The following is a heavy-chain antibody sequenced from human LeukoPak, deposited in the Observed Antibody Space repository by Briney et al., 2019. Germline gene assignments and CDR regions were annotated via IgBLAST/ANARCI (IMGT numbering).Heavy chain of an antibody. D-gene: IGHD3-16*01. CDR2: INPIFGTA. Sequence: ASVKVSCKASGGTFSRYANSWVGPAPGQGLGGMGGINPIFGTANSAQKFQGRLPITADEPTSTAYMARSSLRSEDTAVYYCARVPSRGGWFDPWGQGTLVTVSS. CDR1: GGTFSRYA. V-gene: IGHV1-69*13. J-gene: IGHJ5*02. CDR3: ARVPSRGGWFDP.